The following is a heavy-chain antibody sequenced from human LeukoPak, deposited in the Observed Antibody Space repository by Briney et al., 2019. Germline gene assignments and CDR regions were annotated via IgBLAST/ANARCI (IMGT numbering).Heavy chain of an antibody. CDR3: ASSKWFYFDS. V-gene: IGHV3-48*03. CDR2: TGSSTI. D-gene: IGHD3-22*01. J-gene: IGHJ4*02. CDR1: QLTLTNYE. Sequence: GGSRRPSGTIPQLTLTNYEANWVRQAPGKGLEWISFTGSSTIQYADSVTGRFTISRDNAKNSLYLQMNSLRVEDTAVYYCASSKWFYFDSWGQGTLVTVSS.